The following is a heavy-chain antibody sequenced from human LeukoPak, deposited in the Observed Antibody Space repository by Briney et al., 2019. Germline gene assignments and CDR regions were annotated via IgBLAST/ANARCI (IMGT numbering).Heavy chain of an antibody. CDR2: ISSSSSTI. Sequence: PGGSLRLSCAASGFTFSSYSMNWVRQAPGKGLEWVSYISSSSSTIYYADSVKGRFTISRDNAKNSLYLQMNSLRVEDTALYYCTKRVKYGGTWDHFAYWGQGTLVTVSS. V-gene: IGHV3-48*04. CDR3: TKRVKYGGTWDHFAY. D-gene: IGHD1-26*01. CDR1: GFTFSSYS. J-gene: IGHJ4*02.